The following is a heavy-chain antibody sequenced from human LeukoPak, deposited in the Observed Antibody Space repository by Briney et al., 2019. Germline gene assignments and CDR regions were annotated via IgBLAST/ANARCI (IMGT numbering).Heavy chain of an antibody. Sequence: GGSLRLSCAASGFTFSGSSMHWVRQASGKGLEWVGRIRSKANSYATVYDASVRSRFTISRDESKNPASLQINSLKTEDTAVYYCTRPHYDSSGYYYAFDYWGQGTLVTVSS. D-gene: IGHD3-22*01. V-gene: IGHV3-73*01. J-gene: IGHJ4*02. CDR1: GFTFSGSS. CDR3: TRPHYDSSGYYYAFDY. CDR2: IRSKANSYAT.